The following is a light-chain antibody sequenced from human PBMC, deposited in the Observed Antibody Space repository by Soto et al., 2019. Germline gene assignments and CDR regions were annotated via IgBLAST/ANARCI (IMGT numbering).Light chain of an antibody. Sequence: EVVVTQSPCTLSLSPGERATPPCRASQSVDSYLAWYQQKPGQAPRLLIYEASNRASGIPARFSGSGSGTDFTLTISSLEPEDFAVYYCQQRSNWPLTFGGGTRLEIK. CDR2: EAS. V-gene: IGKV3-11*01. CDR1: QSVDSY. CDR3: QQRSNWPLT. J-gene: IGKJ5*01.